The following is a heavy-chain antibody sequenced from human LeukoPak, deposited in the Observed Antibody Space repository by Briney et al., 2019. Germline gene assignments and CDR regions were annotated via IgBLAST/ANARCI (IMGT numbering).Heavy chain of an antibody. CDR1: GFTFSSYS. J-gene: IGHJ4*02. CDR2: ISSSSSTI. V-gene: IGHV3-48*01. Sequence: GGSLRLSCAASGFTFSSYSMNWVRQAPGKGLEWVSYISSSSSTIYYADSVKGGFTISRDNAKNSLYLQMNSLRAEDTAVYYCARDPGYWGQGTLVTVSS. CDR3: ARDPGY.